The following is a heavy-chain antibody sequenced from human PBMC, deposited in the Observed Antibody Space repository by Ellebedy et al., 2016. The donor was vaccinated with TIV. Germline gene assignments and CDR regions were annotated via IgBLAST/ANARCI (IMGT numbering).Heavy chain of an antibody. D-gene: IGHD1-1*01. CDR3: ARATLSGARPFDI. J-gene: IGHJ3*02. Sequence: SVKVSCXASGGTFSRYSIHWVRQAPGQKLEWMGGAGKYGRVTITADEFTSTAYMELSSLRSEDTAVYYCARATLSGARPFDIWGQGTMVIVSS. CDR1: GGTFSRYS. CDR2: AG. V-gene: IGHV1-69*13.